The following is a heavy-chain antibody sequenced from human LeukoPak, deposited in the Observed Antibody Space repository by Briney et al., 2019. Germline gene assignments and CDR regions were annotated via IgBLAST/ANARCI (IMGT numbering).Heavy chain of an antibody. CDR2: ISYDGSNK. V-gene: IGHV3-30-3*01. J-gene: IGHJ4*02. Sequence: SGGSLRLSCAASGFTFSSYAMHWVRQAPGKGLEWVAVISYDGSNKYYADSVKGRFTISRGNSKNTLYLQMNSLRAEDTAVYYCAREVKELVRLDYWGQGTLVTVSS. CDR1: GFTFSSYA. D-gene: IGHD6-6*01. CDR3: AREVKELVRLDY.